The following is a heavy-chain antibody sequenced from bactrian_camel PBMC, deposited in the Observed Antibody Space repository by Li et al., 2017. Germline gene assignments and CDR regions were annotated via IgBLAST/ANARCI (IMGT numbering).Heavy chain of an antibody. D-gene: IGHD1*01. Sequence: VQLVESGGGSVQAGGSLKLSCAAPGYVISRCGMGWYRQSPGKEREMVSTITTSGSATYADSVKGRFTISQEKPKNTLDLQMNSLKIEDTGAYYCAADCSGHVSSGPAPRQLLRRYWGQGTQVTVS. CDR3: AADCSGHVSSGPAPRQLLRRY. CDR1: GYVISRCG. V-gene: IGHV3S53*01. J-gene: IGHJ4*01. CDR2: ITTSGSA.